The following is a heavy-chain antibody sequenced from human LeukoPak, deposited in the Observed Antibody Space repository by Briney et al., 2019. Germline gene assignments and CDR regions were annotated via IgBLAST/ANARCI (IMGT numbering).Heavy chain of an antibody. V-gene: IGHV4-4*02. J-gene: IGHJ6*03. CDR1: GGSISDSNW. Sequence: PSETLSLTCAVSGGSISDSNWWNWVRPPPGKGLEWIGEIDHRGSTNYNPSLRSRVTISIDKSKNQFSLKVTSVTAADTAVYYCATTLTYTYMDVWGKGTTVTVSS. CDR3: ATTLTYTYMDV. D-gene: IGHD2/OR15-2a*01. CDR2: IDHRGST.